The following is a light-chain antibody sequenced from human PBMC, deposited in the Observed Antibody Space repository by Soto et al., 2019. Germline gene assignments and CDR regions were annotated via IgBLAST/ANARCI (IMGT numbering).Light chain of an antibody. Sequence: DIQMTQSPSTLSASVGDRVTITCGASQSISVCLAWYQQKPGKAPNLLIHKASTLESGVPSRFSGSGSGTEFTLTISSLQPGDLATYYCQQYYSNLAFGPGTKVDIK. V-gene: IGKV1-5*03. CDR1: QSISVC. CDR2: KAS. CDR3: QQYYSNLA. J-gene: IGKJ3*01.